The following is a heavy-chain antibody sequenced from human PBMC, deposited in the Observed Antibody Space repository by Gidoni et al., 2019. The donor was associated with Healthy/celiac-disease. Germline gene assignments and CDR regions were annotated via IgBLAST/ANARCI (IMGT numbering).Heavy chain of an antibody. CDR1: GFTFSSLG. D-gene: IGHD2-8*01. CDR3: ARDLGYCTNGVCYTLYMDV. V-gene: IGHV3-21*01. J-gene: IGHJ6*03. CDR2: ISSSSSYI. Sequence: EVQLVESGGGLVKPGGSLRPSCAPSGFTFSSLGMNWVRQAPGKGLEWVSSISSSSSYIYYADSVKGRFTISRDNAKNSLYLQMNSLRAEDTAVYYCARDLGYCTNGVCYTLYMDVWGKGTTVTVSS.